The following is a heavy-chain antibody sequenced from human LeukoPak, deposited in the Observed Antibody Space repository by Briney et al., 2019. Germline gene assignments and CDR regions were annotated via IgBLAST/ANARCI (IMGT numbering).Heavy chain of an antibody. CDR2: INPDTGGT. Sequence: ASVKVSCKASGYTFSGFYIHWVRQAPGQGLEWMGWINPDTGGTHYAKKFQARVSMASDSPLSTASMELDRLVSDDTAVYFCAREARDYDAFDYWGQGTLVTVSS. J-gene: IGHJ4*02. CDR3: AREARDYDAFDY. D-gene: IGHD4/OR15-4a*01. CDR1: GYTFSGFY. V-gene: IGHV1-2*02.